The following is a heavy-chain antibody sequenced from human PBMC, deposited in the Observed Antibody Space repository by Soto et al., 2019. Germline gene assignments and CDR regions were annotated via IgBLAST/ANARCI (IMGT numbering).Heavy chain of an antibody. V-gene: IGHV2-5*01. CDR1: GFSVSTTGVG. D-gene: IGHD3-22*01. CDR3: AHRRDTYDNSGYYYVDAFDV. CDR2: IYWNGDE. J-gene: IGHJ3*01. Sequence: QITLKESGPTQVKPTQTLTLTCTLSGFSVSTTGVGVGWIRQSPGKALECLALIYWNGDERYTPSLRSRVTITKDTSKNQVVLTMTNMDPVDTATYYCAHRRDTYDNSGYYYVDAFDVWGQGTMVTVSS.